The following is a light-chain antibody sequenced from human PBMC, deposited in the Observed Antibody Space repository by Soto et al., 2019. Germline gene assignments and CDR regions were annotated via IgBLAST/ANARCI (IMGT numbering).Light chain of an antibody. CDR1: QGIRND. J-gene: IGKJ1*01. Sequence: DIRMTQSPSTLSASVGDRVTISCRASQGIRNDLAWYQQKPGRAPKLLIYDASSLESGVPSRFSGSGSGTEFTLTISSLQPDDFATYYCQQYSSSSEWTFGQGTKVDI. V-gene: IGKV1-5*01. CDR3: QQYSSSSEWT. CDR2: DAS.